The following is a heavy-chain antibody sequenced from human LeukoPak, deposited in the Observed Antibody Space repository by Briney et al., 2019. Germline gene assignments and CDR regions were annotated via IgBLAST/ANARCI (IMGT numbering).Heavy chain of an antibody. J-gene: IGHJ4*02. CDR3: ARRGLHYDFLTAYYSNLPFDS. CDR2: VYYSVAT. CDR1: GDSINNSIHY. D-gene: IGHD3-9*01. V-gene: IGHV4-39*01. Sequence: SETLSLTCSVSGDSINNSIHYWACVRQPPGEGLEWIGTVYYSVATYCNPSLKSRVTISVDTSKNQFSLKLSSVTAADTAVYYCARRGLHYDFLTAYYSNLPFDSWGQGTLVTVSS.